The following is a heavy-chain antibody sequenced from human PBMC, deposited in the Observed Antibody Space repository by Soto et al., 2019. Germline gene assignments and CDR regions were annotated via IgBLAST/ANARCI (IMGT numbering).Heavy chain of an antibody. Sequence: ASVKVSCKASGYTFTSYGISWVRQAPGQGLEWMGWISAYNGNTNYAQKLQGRVTMTTDTSTSTAYMELRSLRPDDTAVYYCARDPGLDGGKRHNDYWGQGTLVTVSS. CDR1: GYTFTSYG. J-gene: IGHJ4*02. CDR3: ARDPGLDGGKRHNDY. V-gene: IGHV1-18*01. CDR2: ISAYNGNT. D-gene: IGHD2-15*01.